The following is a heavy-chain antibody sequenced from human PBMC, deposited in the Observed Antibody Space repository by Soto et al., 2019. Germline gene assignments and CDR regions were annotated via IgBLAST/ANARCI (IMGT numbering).Heavy chain of an antibody. CDR1: GFTFSTYW. V-gene: IGHV3-74*01. Sequence: EVQLVESGGGLVQPGGSLRLSCAASGFTFSTYWMHWVRQAPGKGLVWVSRIRPDGGRTDYADSVKGRFTISRDNADDTLYLYMSSLRAADTAVYYCVSASYGDHEYFQNWGQGTLVTVSS. J-gene: IGHJ1*01. D-gene: IGHD4-17*01. CDR2: IRPDGGRT. CDR3: VSASYGDHEYFQN.